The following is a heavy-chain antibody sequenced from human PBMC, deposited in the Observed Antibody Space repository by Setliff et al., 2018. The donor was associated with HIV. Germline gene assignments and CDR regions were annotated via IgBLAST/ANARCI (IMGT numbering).Heavy chain of an antibody. J-gene: IGHJ4*02. CDR3: ARAPTGSLFDY. Sequence: PSETLSRTCTVSGGSISSSSYYWGWIRQPPGKGLEWIGSIYYSGRTYYNPSLKSRVTISVDTSKNQFSLKLSSVTAADTALYYCARAPTGSLFDYWGQGTLVTVSS. CDR2: IYYSGRT. V-gene: IGHV4-39*07. CDR1: GGSISSSSYY.